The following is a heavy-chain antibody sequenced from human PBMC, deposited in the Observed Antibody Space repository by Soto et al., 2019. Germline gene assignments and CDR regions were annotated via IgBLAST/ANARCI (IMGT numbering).Heavy chain of an antibody. CDR2: INYSGST. J-gene: IGHJ4*02. CDR1: GGLISSHY. V-gene: IGHV4-59*11. CDR3: ARGAAFCH. D-gene: IGHD3-16*01. Sequence: QVQLQESGPGLVKPSETVSLTCTVSGGLISSHYWNWIRQPPGKGVEWIGYINYSGSTSYNSALKSRVIISVYTSTNQFSLKLSSVTAADTAVYFCARGAAFCHWGQGTLVTVSS.